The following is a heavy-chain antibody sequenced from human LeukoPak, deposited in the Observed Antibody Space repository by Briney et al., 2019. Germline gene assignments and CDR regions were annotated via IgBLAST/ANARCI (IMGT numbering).Heavy chain of an antibody. Sequence: GGSLRLSCAASGFTFSNAWMNWVRQAPGKGLEWVGRIKSKTDGGTTDYAAPVKGRFTISRDDSKNTLYLQMNSLKTEDIAVYCCTTDGAGSVYFYDSSGYIFDYWGQGTRVTVSS. CDR1: GFTFSNAW. V-gene: IGHV3-15*01. CDR3: TTDGAGSVYFYDSSGYIFDY. CDR2: IKSKTDGGTT. J-gene: IGHJ4*02. D-gene: IGHD3-22*01.